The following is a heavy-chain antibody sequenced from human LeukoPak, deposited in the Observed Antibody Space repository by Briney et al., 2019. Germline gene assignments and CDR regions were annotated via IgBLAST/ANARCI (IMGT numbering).Heavy chain of an antibody. CDR2: INSDGSST. CDR1: GFTFSSYW. CDR3: ARDPYQSYSSSRGDY. D-gene: IGHD1-26*01. Sequence: PGQSLRLSCAAPGFTFSSYWMRCLRQVHAKGPRWAARINSDGSSTSYADSVKGRFTISRDNGKNTLYLQMNSLRAEDTAVYYCARDPYQSYSSSRGDYWGQGTLVTVYS. J-gene: IGHJ4*02. V-gene: IGHV3-74*01.